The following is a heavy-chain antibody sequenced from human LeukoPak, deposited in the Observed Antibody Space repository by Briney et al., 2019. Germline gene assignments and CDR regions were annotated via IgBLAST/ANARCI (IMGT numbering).Heavy chain of an antibody. CDR2: ISSSGSTI. J-gene: IGHJ4*02. Sequence: PGGSLRLSCAASGFTFSSYEMNWVRQAPGKGLEWVSYISSSGSTIYYADSVKGRFTISIDNAKNSLYLQMNSLRAEDTALYYCARGLGAMKDYWGQGTLVTVSS. D-gene: IGHD1-26*01. CDR1: GFTFSSYE. CDR3: ARGLGAMKDY. V-gene: IGHV3-48*03.